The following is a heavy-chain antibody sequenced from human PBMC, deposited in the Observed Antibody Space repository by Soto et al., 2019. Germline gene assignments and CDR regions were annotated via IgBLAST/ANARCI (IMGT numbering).Heavy chain of an antibody. CDR3: ARSGLYSGYGVHYYYGMDV. J-gene: IGHJ6*02. CDR1: GGSISSSNW. V-gene: IGHV4-4*02. D-gene: IGHD5-12*01. Sequence: PSETLSLTCAVSGGSISSSNWWSWVRQPPGKGLEWIGEIYHSGSTNYNPSLKSRVTISVDKSKNQFSLKLSSVTAADTAVYYCARSGLYSGYGVHYYYGMDVWGQGTTVTVSS. CDR2: IYHSGST.